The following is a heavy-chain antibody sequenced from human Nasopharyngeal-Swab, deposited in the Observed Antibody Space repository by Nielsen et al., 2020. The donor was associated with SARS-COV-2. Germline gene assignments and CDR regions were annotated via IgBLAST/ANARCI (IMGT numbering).Heavy chain of an antibody. CDR1: GFTFSTYW. D-gene: IGHD2-15*01. V-gene: IGHV3-74*01. Sequence: GESLKISCAASGFTFSTYWMHWVRQPPGKGLLWVSSIATDGTITDYADSVKGRFTISRDNAKNTLYLQMNSLRAEDTAVYYCARDVGGRDNYWGQGALVTVSS. J-gene: IGHJ4*02. CDR2: IATDGTIT. CDR3: ARDVGGRDNY.